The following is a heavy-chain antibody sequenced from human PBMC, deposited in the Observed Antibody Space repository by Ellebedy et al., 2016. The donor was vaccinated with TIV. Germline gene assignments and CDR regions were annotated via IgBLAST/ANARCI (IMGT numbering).Heavy chain of an antibody. Sequence: MPSETLSLTCTVSGGSISSYYWSWIRQPPGKGLEWIGSIYYSGSTYYNPSLKSRVTISVDTSKNQFSLKLSSVTAADTAVYYCARRAVAGTQTYDYWGQGTLVTVSS. D-gene: IGHD6-19*01. CDR2: IYYSGST. CDR1: GGSISSYY. V-gene: IGHV4-59*05. J-gene: IGHJ4*02. CDR3: ARRAVAGTQTYDY.